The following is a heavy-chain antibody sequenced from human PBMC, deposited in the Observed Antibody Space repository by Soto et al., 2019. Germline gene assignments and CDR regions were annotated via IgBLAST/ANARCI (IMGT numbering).Heavy chain of an antibody. CDR1: GYTFTDYY. Sequence: QVQLVQSRAEVKKPGASVNVSCKASGYTFTDYYIYWLRQAPRHGLEWMGWINPNSGATNYAHNFQGRVTMTRETSIRAAYMELSRLSSDDTAVYYCAKDQGGYMVSGMDVWGQGTTVTVSS. J-gene: IGHJ6*02. V-gene: IGHV1-2*02. D-gene: IGHD2-2*02. CDR2: INPNSGAT. CDR3: AKDQGGYMVSGMDV.